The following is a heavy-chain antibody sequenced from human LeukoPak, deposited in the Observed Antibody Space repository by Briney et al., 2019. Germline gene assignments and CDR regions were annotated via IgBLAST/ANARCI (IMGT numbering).Heavy chain of an antibody. CDR3: AGGSSSWPYNWFDP. CDR2: LYDIGST. CDR1: GGSIGSYY. D-gene: IGHD6-13*01. Sequence: SETLSLTCTVSGGSIGSYYWSWIRQPPGKGLEWIGYLYDIGSTIYNPSLKSRVTISVDTSKEQFSLKLNSVTAADTAVYYCAGGSSSWPYNWFDPWGQGILVTVSS. V-gene: IGHV4-59*01. J-gene: IGHJ5*02.